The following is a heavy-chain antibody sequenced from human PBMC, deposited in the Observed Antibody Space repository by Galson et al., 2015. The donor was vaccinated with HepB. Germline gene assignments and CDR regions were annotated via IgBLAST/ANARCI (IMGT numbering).Heavy chain of an antibody. Sequence: TLSLTCDVSGGSICSTGYYWTRIRQHPGKGPEWIGYIYYNGNTYYSPSLKSRVTMSVDTSRNQFSLKLKSVTAADTALYYCARDGGGGSFDPWGQGTLVIVSS. CDR2: IYYNGNT. D-gene: IGHD3-16*01. J-gene: IGHJ5*02. CDR3: ARDGGGGSFDP. CDR1: GGSICSTGYY. V-gene: IGHV4-31*11.